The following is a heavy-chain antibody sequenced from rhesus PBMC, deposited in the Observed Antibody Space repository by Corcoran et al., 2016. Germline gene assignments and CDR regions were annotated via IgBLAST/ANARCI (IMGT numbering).Heavy chain of an antibody. CDR3: ARIHPEYFEL. J-gene: IGHJ1*01. CDR2: ISMVSQRT. CDR1: GYSISSGYF. V-gene: IGHV4-99*01. Sequence: QVQLRESGPGLVKPSETLSLTCAVSGYSISSGYFWGWIRQPPGKGLEYIGYISMVSQRTSYHPSLKSRVTISKDTSKNQFSRSLASVTAADTAVYYCARIHPEYFELWGQGALVIVSS. D-gene: IGHD4-23*01.